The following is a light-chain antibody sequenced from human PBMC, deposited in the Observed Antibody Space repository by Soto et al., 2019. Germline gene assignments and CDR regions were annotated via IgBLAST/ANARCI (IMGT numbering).Light chain of an antibody. CDR2: FGS. Sequence: EIVMTQSPLTLPVTPGEPASISCRSSQSLLYNNTYNYLDWYVQKPGQSQQLLIYFGSNRAPGVPDRFSGSGSGTDFTLKINRVEAEDVGTYYCMQALQSLTFGQGTRLEIQ. CDR1: QSLLYNNTYNY. V-gene: IGKV2-28*01. J-gene: IGKJ5*01. CDR3: MQALQSLT.